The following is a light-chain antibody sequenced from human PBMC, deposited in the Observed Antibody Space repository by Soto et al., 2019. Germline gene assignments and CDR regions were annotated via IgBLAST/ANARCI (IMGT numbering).Light chain of an antibody. CDR2: AAS. CDR1: QGISNY. CDR3: PQYNSAPYT. V-gene: IGKV1-27*01. Sequence: DIQMTQAPSSLSASVGDRVTITCRASQGISNYLAWYQQKPGKVPKLLIYAASTLQSGVPSRFSGSGSGTDFTLTISSPQPEDVATYYCPQYNSAPYTFGQGPQLEI. J-gene: IGKJ2*01.